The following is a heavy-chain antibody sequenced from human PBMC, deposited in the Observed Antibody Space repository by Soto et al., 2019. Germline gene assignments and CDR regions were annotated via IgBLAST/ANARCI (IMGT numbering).Heavy chain of an antibody. CDR1: GFTFSSYT. CDR3: AKVRYYSSGYFFNDY. J-gene: IGHJ4*02. D-gene: IGHD3-22*01. CDR2: ISGRGGTT. V-gene: IGHV3-23*01. Sequence: EVQLLESGGGLVQPGGYLRLSCAASGFTFSSYTMSWVRQAPGKGLEWVSTISGRGGTTYYADSVKGRFTISRDNSRNTLYLQMNSMIAEDTSVYYCAKVRYYSSGYFFNDYWGQGTLVTVSS.